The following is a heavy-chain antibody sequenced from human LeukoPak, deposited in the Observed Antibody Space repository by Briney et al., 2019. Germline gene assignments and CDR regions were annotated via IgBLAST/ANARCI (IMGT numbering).Heavy chain of an antibody. CDR1: GFTFSRYW. D-gene: IGHD6-19*01. V-gene: IGHV3-7*01. CDR2: IRGDGGDK. Sequence: GGSLRLSCAATGFTFSRYWMAWVRQAPGKGLEWVANIRGDGGDKDYADSVKGRFTISRDNGKNSLYLQMNSLTDEYTAVYYCARDVAGALDFWGQGTLLTVSS. J-gene: IGHJ4*02. CDR3: ARDVAGALDF.